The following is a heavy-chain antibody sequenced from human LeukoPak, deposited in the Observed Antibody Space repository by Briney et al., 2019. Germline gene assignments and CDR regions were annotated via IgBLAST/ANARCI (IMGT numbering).Heavy chain of an antibody. J-gene: IGHJ3*02. CDR1: GGSISSSSYY. Sequence: SETLSLTCTVSGGSISSSSYYWGWIRQPPGKGLEWIGSIYYSGSTYYNPSLKSRVTISVDTSKNQFSLKLSSVTAADTAVYYCARVGIAARFNAFDIWGQGTMVTVSS. V-gene: IGHV4-39*07. D-gene: IGHD6-6*01. CDR3: ARVGIAARFNAFDI. CDR2: IYYSGST.